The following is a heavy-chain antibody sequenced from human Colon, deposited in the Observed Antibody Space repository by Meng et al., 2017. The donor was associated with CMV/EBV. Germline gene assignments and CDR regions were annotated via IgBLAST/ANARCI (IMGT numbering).Heavy chain of an antibody. J-gene: IGHJ4*02. V-gene: IGHV4-34*01. CDR2: INHSGST. Sequence: SETLSLTCTVSGGSISNGGYYWSWIRQPPGKGLEWIGEINHSGSTNYNPSLKSRVTISVDTSKNQFSLKLSSVTAADTAVYYCASSGTIAARNFDYWGQGTLVTVSS. CDR1: GGSISNGGYY. CDR3: ASSGTIAARNFDY. D-gene: IGHD6-6*01.